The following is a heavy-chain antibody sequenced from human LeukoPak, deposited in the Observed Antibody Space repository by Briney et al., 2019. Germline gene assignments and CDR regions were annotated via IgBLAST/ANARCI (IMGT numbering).Heavy chain of an antibody. CDR2: IYPGDSDT. Sequence: GESLKISCKGSGYTFTNYWIDWVRQMPGKGLEWMGIIYPGDSDTRYSPSFQGQVTISADKSISTAYLQWNSLKASDTAMYYCVRHHYSGTFCYCTFWGQGTLVTVSS. D-gene: IGHD2-2*01. J-gene: IGHJ4*02. CDR1: GYTFTNYW. CDR3: VRHHYSGTFCYCTF. V-gene: IGHV5-51*01.